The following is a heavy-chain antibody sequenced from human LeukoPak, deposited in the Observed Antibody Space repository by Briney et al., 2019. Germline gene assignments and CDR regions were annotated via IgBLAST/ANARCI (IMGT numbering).Heavy chain of an antibody. J-gene: IGHJ4*02. D-gene: IGHD1-26*01. CDR3: ARLASGSYGPLTPFDY. V-gene: IGHV4-59*08. Sequence: SETLSLTCTVSGGSISSYYWSWIRQPPGKGLEWIGDIYYSGGTNYNPSLKSRVTISVDTSKKQFSLRLSSVTAADTAVYYSARLASGSYGPLTPFDYWGQGTLVTVS. CDR2: IYYSGGT. CDR1: GGSISSYY.